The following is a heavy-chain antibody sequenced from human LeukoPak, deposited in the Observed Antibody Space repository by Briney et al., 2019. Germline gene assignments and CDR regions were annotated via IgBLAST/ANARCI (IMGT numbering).Heavy chain of an antibody. CDR1: GFTFSSYW. D-gene: IGHD6-19*01. V-gene: IGHV3-7*01. CDR3: ARASSGWYIRFDP. Sequence: GGSLRLSCAASGFTFSSYWMSWVRQAPGKGLEWVANIKQDGSEKYYVDSVKGRFTISRDNAKNSLYLQMNSLRAEDTAVYYCARASSGWYIRFDPWGQGTLVTVSS. CDR2: IKQDGSEK. J-gene: IGHJ5*02.